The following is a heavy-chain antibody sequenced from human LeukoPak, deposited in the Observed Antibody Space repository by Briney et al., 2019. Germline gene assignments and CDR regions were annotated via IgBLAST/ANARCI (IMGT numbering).Heavy chain of an antibody. V-gene: IGHV3-23*01. J-gene: IGHJ4*02. CDR2: IYGSGVSI. Sequence: GGSLRPSCVASGFTFKNYVMNWVRQAPGKGLAWLATIYGSGVSISYADSVKGRFTISRDNSNNTLYLQMNSLRAEDTAMYYCAKDLGWELPAEAYWGQGILVTVSS. D-gene: IGHD1-26*01. CDR3: AKDLGWELPAEAY. CDR1: GFTFKNYV.